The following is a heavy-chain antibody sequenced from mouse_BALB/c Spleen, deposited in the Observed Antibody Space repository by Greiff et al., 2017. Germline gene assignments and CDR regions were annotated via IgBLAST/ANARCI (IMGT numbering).Heavy chain of an antibody. CDR3: ARGGDYDEGFAY. CDR2: IDPANGNT. CDR1: GFNIKDTY. J-gene: IGHJ3*01. V-gene: IGHV14-3*02. Sequence: VQLQQSGAELVKPGASVKLSCTASGFNIKDTYMHWVKQRPEQGLEWIGRIDPANGNTKYDPKFQGKATITADTSSNTAYLQRSSLTSEDTAVYYCARGGDYDEGFAYWGQGTLVTVSA. D-gene: IGHD2-4*01.